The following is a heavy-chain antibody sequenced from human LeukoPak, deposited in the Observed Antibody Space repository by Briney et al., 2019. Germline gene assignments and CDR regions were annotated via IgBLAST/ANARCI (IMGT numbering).Heavy chain of an antibody. J-gene: IGHJ4*02. CDR3: TTEEGYYDFWSGYRFDY. Sequence: PGGSLRLSCTASGFTVGSNFLTWVRQAPGKGLEWVGRIKSKTDGGTTDYAAPVKGRFTISRDDSKNTLYLQMNSLKTEDTAVYYCTTEEGYYDFWSGYRFDYWGQGTLVTVSS. CDR2: IKSKTDGGTT. CDR1: GFTVGSNF. V-gene: IGHV3-15*01. D-gene: IGHD3-3*01.